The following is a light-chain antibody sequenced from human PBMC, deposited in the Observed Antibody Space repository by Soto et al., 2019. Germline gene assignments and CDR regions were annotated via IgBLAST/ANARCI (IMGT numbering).Light chain of an antibody. Sequence: IQLTQSPATLSASAGDRATLSCRASQGVDSYLAWYQQKPGKAPKLLIYGASTLQSGVPSRFSGRGSGTDFTLTISSLQPEDFATYSCQQLGSYPWTFGQGTKVDIK. CDR2: GAS. CDR1: QGVDSY. V-gene: IGKV1-9*01. J-gene: IGKJ1*01. CDR3: QQLGSYPWT.